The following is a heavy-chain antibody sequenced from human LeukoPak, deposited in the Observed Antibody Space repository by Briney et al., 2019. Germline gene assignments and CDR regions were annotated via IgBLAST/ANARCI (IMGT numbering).Heavy chain of an antibody. V-gene: IGHV4-34*01. CDR3: AVTFIAAAGDDAFVI. Sequence: SETLSLTCAVYGGSFSGYDGSWIRQPPGKGLEWIGEINHSGSTNYNPSLRSRVTISVDTSKNQFSLKLSSVTAADTAVYYCAVTFIAAAGDDAFVIWGQGTMVTVSS. CDR1: GGSFSGYD. D-gene: IGHD6-13*01. CDR2: INHSGST. J-gene: IGHJ3*02.